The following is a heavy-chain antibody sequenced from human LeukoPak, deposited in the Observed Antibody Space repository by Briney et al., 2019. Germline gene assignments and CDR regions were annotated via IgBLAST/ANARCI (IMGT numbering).Heavy chain of an antibody. J-gene: IGHJ6*02. CDR2: INHSGSA. CDR3: ARVGYDFSRTLDTPGMDV. CDR1: GVSFSGYY. V-gene: IGHV4-34*01. D-gene: IGHD3-3*01. Sequence: SQTLSLTCAVYGVSFSGYYWSWIRQPPGKGLEWIGGINHSGSANYNPSLKSRVTISVDTSKNQFSLKLSSVTAAATAVYYCARVGYDFSRTLDTPGMDVWGPGSKVTVSS.